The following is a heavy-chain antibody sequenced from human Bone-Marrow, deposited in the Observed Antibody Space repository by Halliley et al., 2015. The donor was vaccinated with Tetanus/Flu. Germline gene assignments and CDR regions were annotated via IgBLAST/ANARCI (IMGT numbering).Heavy chain of an antibody. V-gene: IGHV3-48*03. CDR1: GFTFSNYE. CDR3: ARRGYRYGSFDS. D-gene: IGHD5-18*01. J-gene: IGHJ4*02. Sequence: SLRLSCAASGFTFSNYEMNWVRQAPGTGLEWLAYISSSGSDIFYADSVKGRFTISRDDAKKSLFLQMSGLRAEDRAVYYCARRGYRYGSFDSWGLGVLVTVSS. CDR2: ISSSGSDI.